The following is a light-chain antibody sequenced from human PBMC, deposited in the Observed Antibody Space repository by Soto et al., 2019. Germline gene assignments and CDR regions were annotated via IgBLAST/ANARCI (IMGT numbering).Light chain of an antibody. V-gene: IGLV2-8*01. CDR3: SSYAGSIFYV. CDR1: SSDGGGYNY. CDR2: EVS. J-gene: IGLJ1*01. Sequence: QSVLTQPPSASGSPGQSVTISCTGTSSDGGGYNYVSWYQQHPGKAPKLMIYEVSKRPSGVPDRFSGSKSGNTASLTVSGLQAEDEADYYCSSYAGSIFYVFGTGPQVTV.